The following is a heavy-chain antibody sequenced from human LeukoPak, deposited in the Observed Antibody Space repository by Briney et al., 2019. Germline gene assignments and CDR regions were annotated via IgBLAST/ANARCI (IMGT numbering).Heavy chain of an antibody. V-gene: IGHV3-23*01. CDR3: AKDYVEFDS. CDR2: IIGSGGSA. CDR1: GFTFSGYA. Sequence: GGSLRLSCAASGFTFSGYAMTWVRQAPGKGLEWVAAIIGSGGSAFYADSVKGRFTISRDNSRNTLFLQMNSLRVEDTAVYYCAKDYVEFDSRGQGTLVTVSS. J-gene: IGHJ4*02. D-gene: IGHD3-16*01.